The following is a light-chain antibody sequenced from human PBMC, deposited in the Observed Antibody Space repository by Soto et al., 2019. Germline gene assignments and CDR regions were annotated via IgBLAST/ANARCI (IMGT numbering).Light chain of an antibody. CDR3: QQYGGLPIT. J-gene: IGKJ5*01. CDR2: DAS. CDR1: QGIRND. Sequence: MEMTRSPAALSGCVGERGTSTCRASQGIRNDLGWYQQKPGKALQLLIYDASILHQGVPARFRGSGSGTDFSFTITSLQPEDAAAYYCQQYGGLPITFGQGTRLEIK. V-gene: IGKV1-17*01.